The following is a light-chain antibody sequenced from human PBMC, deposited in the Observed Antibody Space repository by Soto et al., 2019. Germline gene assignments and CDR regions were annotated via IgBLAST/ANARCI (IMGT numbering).Light chain of an antibody. CDR1: QSISSW. CDR3: QQYNSYPT. V-gene: IGKV1-5*03. CDR2: KAS. J-gene: IGKJ1*01. Sequence: DIQMTQSPSTLSASVGDRVTITCRASQSISSWLAWYQQKPGKAPKLLIYKASSLESGVPSRFSGSGSGTAFTLTISSLRPDDFATYYWQQYNSYPTFGQGTKVEIK.